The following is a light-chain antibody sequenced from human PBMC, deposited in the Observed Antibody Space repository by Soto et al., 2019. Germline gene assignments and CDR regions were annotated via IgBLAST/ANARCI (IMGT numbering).Light chain of an antibody. J-gene: IGLJ2*01. CDR3: TSWTTSTTMI. CDR2: DVN. Sequence: QSVLTQPASVSGSPGQSITISCTGTSSDIGAYNFVSWYQQHPGKAPQLMLYDVNIRPSGVSNRFSGSKSGNTASLTISGLQAEDEPDYYCTSWTTSTTMIFGGGTKVTFL. CDR1: SSDIGAYNF. V-gene: IGLV2-14*03.